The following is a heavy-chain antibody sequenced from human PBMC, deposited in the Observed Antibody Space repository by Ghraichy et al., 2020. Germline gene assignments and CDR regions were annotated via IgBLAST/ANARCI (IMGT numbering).Heavy chain of an antibody. J-gene: IGHJ4*02. V-gene: IGHV3-7*01. Sequence: GGSLRLSCAASGFTFSSFWMSWVRQAPGKGLECVANIKTDGSETYYVDSVKGRFTISRDNSKNSLYLQMNSLRAEDTAVYYCARVAYDSLTGYNDYWGEGTLVTVS. CDR1: GFTFSSFW. CDR2: IKTDGSET. CDR3: ARVAYDSLTGYNDY. D-gene: IGHD3-9*01.